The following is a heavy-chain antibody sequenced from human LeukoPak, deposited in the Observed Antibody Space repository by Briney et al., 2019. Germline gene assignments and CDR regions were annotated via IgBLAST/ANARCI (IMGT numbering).Heavy chain of an antibody. CDR1: GFRLGNYS. J-gene: IGHJ3*02. V-gene: IGHV3-48*02. D-gene: IGHD1-1*01. CDR3: ARVLLERPGIDSFDM. CDR2: INSGSSTI. Sequence: PGGSLRLSCGASGFRLGNYSMDWVRQAPGKGLEWVSHINSGSSTIYYADSVKGRFTISRDNAGNSLYLQMNSLRDEDTAVYYSARVLLERPGIDSFDMWGQGTMVTVSS.